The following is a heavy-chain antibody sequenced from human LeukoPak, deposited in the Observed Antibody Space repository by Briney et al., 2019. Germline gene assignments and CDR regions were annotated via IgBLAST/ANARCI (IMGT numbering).Heavy chain of an antibody. D-gene: IGHD2-2*01. Sequence: SETLSLTCTVSGGSVSSYYWSWIRRPPGRGLEWIAYLSHSGSSDSNPSLTSRVTTLVDTSKNQFSLKLTSVTAADTAVYYCARARYANAWYAFDIWGHGIMATVSS. CDR1: GGSVSSYY. V-gene: IGHV4-59*02. CDR2: LSHSGSS. J-gene: IGHJ3*02. CDR3: ARARYANAWYAFDI.